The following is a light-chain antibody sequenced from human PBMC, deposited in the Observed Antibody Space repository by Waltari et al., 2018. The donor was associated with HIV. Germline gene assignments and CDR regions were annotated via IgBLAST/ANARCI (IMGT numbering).Light chain of an antibody. V-gene: IGLV2-14*01. CDR1: SADVGAYTY. CDR2: EVT. Sequence: QSALTQPASVSGSPGQSITISCAGTSADVGAYTYVYWYQQHPGKAPKRMIYEVTDRPSGVSNRFSGSKSGNTASLTISGLQAEDEADYYCSSYTTSSTVVFGGGTKLTVL. CDR3: SSYTTSSTVV. J-gene: IGLJ2*01.